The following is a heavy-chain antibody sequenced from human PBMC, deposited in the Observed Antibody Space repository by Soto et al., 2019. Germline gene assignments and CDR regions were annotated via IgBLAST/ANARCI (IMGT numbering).Heavy chain of an antibody. CDR2: ISKSDYT. CDR1: GFAFNNYG. CDR3: AREDSIIIPAASDF. V-gene: IGHV3-21*01. J-gene: IGHJ4*02. Sequence: KTGGSLRLSCTVSGFAFNNYGINWVRQAPGKGLEWVSSISKSDYTYYSDSVKGRFTISRDNAKNSVSLQMNTLRVEDTAVYYCAREDSIIIPAASDFWGPGTVVTVSS. D-gene: IGHD2-2*01.